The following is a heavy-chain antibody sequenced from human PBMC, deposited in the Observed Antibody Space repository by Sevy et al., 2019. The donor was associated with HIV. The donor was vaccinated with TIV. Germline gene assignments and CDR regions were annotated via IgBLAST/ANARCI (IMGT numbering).Heavy chain of an antibody. CDR2: IYYRGST. V-gene: IGHV4-59*01. Sequence: SEILSLTCTVSGGSISSYYWSWIRQPPGKGLEWIGYIYYRGSTNYNPSLKSRVTISVDTSKNQFSLKLSSVTAADTAVYDCARWSRGPFDYWGQGTLVTVSS. D-gene: IGHD3-3*01. CDR3: ARWSRGPFDY. CDR1: GGSISSYY. J-gene: IGHJ4*02.